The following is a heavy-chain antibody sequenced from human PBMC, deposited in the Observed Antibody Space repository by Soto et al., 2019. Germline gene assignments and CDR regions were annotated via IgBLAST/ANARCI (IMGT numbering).Heavy chain of an antibody. V-gene: IGHV3-66*01. D-gene: IGHD3-3*01. Sequence: EVQLVESGGGLVQPGGSLRLSCAASGFTFISNYMMWVRQAPGKGLEWVSLIYSAGTTYYADSVKGRFSSSRDNSKNTLYLQMNSLRAEDTAVYYCARALDDYYYYMDVWGKGTTVTVSS. CDR3: ARALDDYYYYMDV. J-gene: IGHJ6*03. CDR2: IYSAGTT. CDR1: GFTFISNY.